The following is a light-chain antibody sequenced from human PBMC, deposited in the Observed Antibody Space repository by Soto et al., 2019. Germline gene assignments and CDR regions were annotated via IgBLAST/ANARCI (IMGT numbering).Light chain of an antibody. V-gene: IGKV1-6*01. CDR1: QGISNE. J-gene: IGKJ1*01. Sequence: IQMTQSPSSLSASVGDRVTITCRASQGISNELGWYQQRPGNAPKVLIYGASNLPSGVPSRFSGSASGTDFTLTISSLQPEDFAPYYCLQDYTYPRTFGQGTKVEMK. CDR2: GAS. CDR3: LQDYTYPRT.